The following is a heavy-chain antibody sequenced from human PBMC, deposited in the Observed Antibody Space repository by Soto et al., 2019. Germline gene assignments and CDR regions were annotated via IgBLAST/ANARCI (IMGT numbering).Heavy chain of an antibody. CDR3: ARVVEYSSSPAEDYLHF. J-gene: IGHJ4*02. D-gene: IGHD6-6*01. V-gene: IGHV1-18*01. Sequence: VQLVQSGAEVKKPEASGKVSCRDSGYTFTHYGLSWVRQPPGHGLEWMGWSSGYTGDTNYAQKFQGRVSVTTDTSTNTAYMELRSLRPDDTAMYYCARVVEYSSSPAEDYLHFWGQGSMVTVS. CDR2: SSGYTGDT. CDR1: GYTFTHYG.